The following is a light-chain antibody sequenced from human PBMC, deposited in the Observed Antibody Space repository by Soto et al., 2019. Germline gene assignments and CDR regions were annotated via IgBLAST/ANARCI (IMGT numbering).Light chain of an antibody. CDR1: QSLVYSDGNTY. CDR3: MQGTLWPQT. V-gene: IGKV2-30*01. Sequence: DVVMTQSPLSLPVTLGQPASISCRSSQSLVYSDGNTYLNWFQQRPGQSPRRLIYKVSNRDSGVPDRFSGRGSGTDFTLKISRVEAEDVGVYYCMQGTLWPQTVGQGTKVDI. J-gene: IGKJ1*01. CDR2: KVS.